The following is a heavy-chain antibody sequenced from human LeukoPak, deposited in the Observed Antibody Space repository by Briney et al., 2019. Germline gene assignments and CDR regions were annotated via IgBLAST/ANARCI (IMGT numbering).Heavy chain of an antibody. CDR2: IYYGGST. D-gene: IGHD6-19*01. J-gene: IGHJ5*02. CDR3: ASSSSGWYGIGWFDP. Sequence: SETLSLTCTVSGGSISSYYWSWIRRPPGKGLEWIGYIYYGGSTNYNPSLKSRVTISVDTSKNQFSLKLSSVTAADTAVYYCASSSSGWYGIGWFDPWGQGTLVTVSS. CDR1: GGSISSYY. V-gene: IGHV4-59*01.